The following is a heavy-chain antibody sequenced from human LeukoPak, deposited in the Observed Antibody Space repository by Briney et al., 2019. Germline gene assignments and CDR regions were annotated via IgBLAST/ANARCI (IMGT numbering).Heavy chain of an antibody. Sequence: GGSLRLSCAASGFTFSNSGMSWVRQAPGKGLEWVSTIGSSGSNTYYANSVKGRFTISRDNSKNTLYLQMNSLRAEDTAVYYCARDYYGMDVWGQGTTVTVSS. CDR1: GFTFSNSG. V-gene: IGHV3-23*01. CDR3: ARDYYGMDV. CDR2: IGSSGSNT. J-gene: IGHJ6*02.